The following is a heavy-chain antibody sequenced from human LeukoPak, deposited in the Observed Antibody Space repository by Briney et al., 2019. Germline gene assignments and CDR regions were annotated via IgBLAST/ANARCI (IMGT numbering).Heavy chain of an antibody. V-gene: IGHV4-59*01. J-gene: IGHJ3*02. D-gene: IGHD2-8*02. CDR1: GGSISSYY. Sequence: SETLSLTCTVSGGSISSYYWSWIRQPPGKGLEWIGYIYYSGSTNYNPSLKSRVTISVDTSKNQFSLKLSSVTAADTAVYYCARDSGRLKAGSGGAFDIWGQGTMVTVSS. CDR2: IYYSGST. CDR3: ARDSGRLKAGSGGAFDI.